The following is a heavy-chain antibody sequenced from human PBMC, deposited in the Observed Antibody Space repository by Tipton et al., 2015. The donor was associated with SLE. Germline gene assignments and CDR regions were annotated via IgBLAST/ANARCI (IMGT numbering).Heavy chain of an antibody. J-gene: IGHJ4*02. CDR3: ASCRSGAYCPLDY. D-gene: IGHD2-15*01. CDR1: GYIFSNYD. Sequence: QLVQSGAEVKKPGASVKVSCKASGYIFSNYDINWVRQATGQGLEWMGWVNPRNGNSGCAQRFQGRVSITKDTSTTTVYMELSSLRSEDTAMYYCASCRSGAYCPLDYWGQGTPVTFSS. CDR2: VNPRNGNS. V-gene: IGHV1-8*01.